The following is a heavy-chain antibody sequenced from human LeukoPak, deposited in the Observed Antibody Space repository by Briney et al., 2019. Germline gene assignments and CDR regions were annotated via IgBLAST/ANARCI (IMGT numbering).Heavy chain of an antibody. CDR3: VRVDGYYYYYMDV. J-gene: IGHJ6*03. D-gene: IGHD3/OR15-3a*01. CDR1: GYTFTSYG. Sequence: ASVKVSCMASGYTFTSYGISGVRQAPGQGLEGMGWIRAYNGNTNYAQKLHGRVTMTTDTSTSTAYMELRSLRSDDTAVYYCVRVDGYYYYYMDVWGKGTTVTISS. CDR2: IRAYNGNT. V-gene: IGHV1-18*01.